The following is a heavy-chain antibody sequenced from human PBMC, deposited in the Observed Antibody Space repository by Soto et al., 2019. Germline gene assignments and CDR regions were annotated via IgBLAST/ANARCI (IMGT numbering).Heavy chain of an antibody. J-gene: IGHJ4*02. CDR2: TYYRSKWYN. Sequence: PSQTLSLTCAISVDIVSSNSAAWNCIRQSPSRGLEWLGRTYYRSKWYNDYAVSVKSRITINPDTSKNQFSLQLNSVTPEDTAVYYCARDSSYHEYSSSSGLDYWGQGTLVTVSS. CDR1: VDIVSSNSAA. V-gene: IGHV6-1*01. D-gene: IGHD6-6*01. CDR3: ARDSSYHEYSSSSGLDY.